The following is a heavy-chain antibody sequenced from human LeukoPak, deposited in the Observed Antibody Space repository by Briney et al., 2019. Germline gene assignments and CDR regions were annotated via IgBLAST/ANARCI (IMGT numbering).Heavy chain of an antibody. Sequence: PGGSLRLSCAASGFTVSSNYMSWVRQAPGKGLEWVSVIYSAGNTYYADSVKARFTSSRDNSKNTLYLQMNSLRAEDTAVYYCAKVGIVGASWFDPWGQGTLVTVSS. J-gene: IGHJ5*02. V-gene: IGHV3-66*01. CDR2: IYSAGNT. D-gene: IGHD1-26*01. CDR1: GFTVSSNY. CDR3: AKVGIVGASWFDP.